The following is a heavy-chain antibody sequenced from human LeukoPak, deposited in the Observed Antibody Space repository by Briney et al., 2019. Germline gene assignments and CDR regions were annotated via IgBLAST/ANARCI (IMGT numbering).Heavy chain of an antibody. CDR3: GRDDWGPADY. CDR1: GFTFRHYW. Sequence: GGSLRLSCKTFGFTFRHYWMSWVRQAPGKGLEWVANINGDGSEKYHVDFVKGRFTIFRDNAQNSLFLQMNSLRVEDTAVYYCGRDDWGPADYWGQGTLVTVSS. D-gene: IGHD3-9*01. CDR2: INGDGSEK. V-gene: IGHV3-7*01. J-gene: IGHJ4*02.